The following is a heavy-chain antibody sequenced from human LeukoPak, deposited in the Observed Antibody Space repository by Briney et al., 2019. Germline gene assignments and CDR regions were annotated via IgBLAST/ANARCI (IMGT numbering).Heavy chain of an antibody. CDR1: GFTFSSYG. Sequence: GGSLRLSCAASGFTFSSYGMHWVRQAPGKGLEWVATIWSDGGAKYYADSVKGRFTISRDNSKNTLNLQMNSLRVEDTAVYYCAKDLAFCSGGSCAYWGQGSLVTVSS. CDR2: IWSDGGAK. D-gene: IGHD2-15*01. CDR3: AKDLAFCSGGSCAY. V-gene: IGHV3-30*02. J-gene: IGHJ4*02.